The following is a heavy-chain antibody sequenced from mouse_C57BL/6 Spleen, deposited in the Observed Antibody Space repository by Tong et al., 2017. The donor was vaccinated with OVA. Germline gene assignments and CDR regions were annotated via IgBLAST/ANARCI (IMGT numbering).Heavy chain of an antibody. V-gene: IGHV1-69*01. CDR3: ASSFDY. CDR1: GYTFTDYW. CDR2: IDTSDSYT. J-gene: IGHJ2*01. Sequence: VQLQQPGAELVMPGASVKMSCKASGYTFTDYWMHWVKQRPGQGLEWIGAIDTSDSYTSYNQKFKGKATLTVDESSSTAYMQLSSLTSEDSAVYYCASSFDYWGQGTTLTVSS.